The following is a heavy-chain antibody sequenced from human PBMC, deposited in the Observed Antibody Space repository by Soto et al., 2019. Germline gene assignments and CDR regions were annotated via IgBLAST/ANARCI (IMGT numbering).Heavy chain of an antibody. CDR2: INHSGST. D-gene: IGHD3-10*01. CDR1: GGSFSGYY. Sequence: PSETLSLTCAVYGGSFSGYYWSWIRQPPGKGLEWIGEINHSGSTNYNPSLKSRVTISVDTSKNQFSLKLSSVTAADTAVYYCARGIGVRGVIVYYYYGMDVWGQGTTVT. V-gene: IGHV4-34*01. CDR3: ARGIGVRGVIVYYYYGMDV. J-gene: IGHJ6*02.